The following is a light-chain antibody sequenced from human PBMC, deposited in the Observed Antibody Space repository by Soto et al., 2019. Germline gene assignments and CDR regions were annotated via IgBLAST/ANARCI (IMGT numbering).Light chain of an antibody. J-gene: IGLJ3*02. Sequence: QSVLTQPASVSGSPGQSITISCTGSSSDVGRYNYVSWYQQHPGKAPKLIIYEVSNRPSGVSNRFSASKSGNTASLTISGLQAEDEADYYCASYTSSTTWVFGGGTKVTVL. V-gene: IGLV2-14*01. CDR1: SSDVGRYNY. CDR2: EVS. CDR3: ASYTSSTTWV.